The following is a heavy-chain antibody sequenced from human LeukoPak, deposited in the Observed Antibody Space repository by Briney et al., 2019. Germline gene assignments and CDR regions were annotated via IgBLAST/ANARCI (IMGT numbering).Heavy chain of an antibody. D-gene: IGHD6-19*01. CDR2: ISAYNGNT. CDR3: ARSPATTIAVAAIREDWFDP. CDR1: GYTFTSYG. V-gene: IGHV1-18*01. J-gene: IGHJ5*02. Sequence: ASVNVSCKASGYTFTSYGISWVRQAPGQGLEWMGWISAYNGNTNYAQKLQGRVTMTTDTSTSTAYMELRSPRSDDTAVYYCARSPATTIAVAAIREDWFDPWGQGTLVTVSS.